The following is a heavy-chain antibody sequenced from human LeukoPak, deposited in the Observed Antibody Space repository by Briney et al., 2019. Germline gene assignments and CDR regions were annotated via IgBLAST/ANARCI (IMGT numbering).Heavy chain of an antibody. CDR1: GYTFTGYY. J-gene: IGHJ4*02. D-gene: IGHD5-12*01. V-gene: IGHV1-2*02. CDR3: ARLYGGYDGGLDY. CDR2: INPNSGGT. Sequence: ASVKVSCKASGYTFTGYYMHWVRQAPGQGLEWMGWINPNSGGTKYAQKFQGRVTMTRDTSISTAYMELSRLRSDDTAVYYCARLYGGYDGGLDYWGQGTLVTVSS.